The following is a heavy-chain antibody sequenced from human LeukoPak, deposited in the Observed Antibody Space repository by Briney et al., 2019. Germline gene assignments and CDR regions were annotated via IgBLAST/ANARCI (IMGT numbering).Heavy chain of an antibody. V-gene: IGHV3-7*05. D-gene: IGHD2-15*01. CDR1: GFTFSSYW. CDR3: AGDRGVYCSGGTCEAPY. CDR2: IKQDGSEK. J-gene: IGHJ4*02. Sequence: GGSLRLSCAASGFTFSSYWMTWVRQAPGKGLEWVANIKQDGSEKYYVDSVKGRFTISRDNAKNSLYLQMNSLRAEDTAVYYCAGDRGVYCSGGTCEAPYWGQGTLVTVSS.